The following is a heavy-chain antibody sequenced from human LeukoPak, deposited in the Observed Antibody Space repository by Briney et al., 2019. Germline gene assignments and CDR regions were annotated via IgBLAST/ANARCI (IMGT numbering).Heavy chain of an antibody. V-gene: IGHV4-59*01. CDR2: IYYSGST. CDR1: GGSISSYY. Sequence: SETLSLTCTVSGGSISSYYWSWIRQPPGKGLEWIGYIYYSGSTNYNPSLKSRVTISVDTSKNQFSLKLSSVTAADTAVYYCARDSSSSVTGFDYWGQGTLVTVSS. D-gene: IGHD6-13*01. J-gene: IGHJ4*02. CDR3: ARDSSSSVTGFDY.